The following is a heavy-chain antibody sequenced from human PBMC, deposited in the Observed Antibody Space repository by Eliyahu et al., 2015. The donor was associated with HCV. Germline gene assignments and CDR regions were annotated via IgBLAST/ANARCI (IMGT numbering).Heavy chain of an antibody. CDR3: ARPSADNSGISKPFDY. CDR1: GGTFSTSA. V-gene: IGHV1-69*01. D-gene: IGHD6-19*01. CDR2: ITPIFGTA. J-gene: IGHJ4*02. Sequence: QVQLVQSGAEVKKPGSSVKVSCKASGGTFSTSAFSWVRQAPGQGLEWMGGITPIFGTANYEQKFQGRVTITADESTSTVYMELSSLRSEDTAVYFCARPSADNSGISKPFDYWGQGTLVTVSS.